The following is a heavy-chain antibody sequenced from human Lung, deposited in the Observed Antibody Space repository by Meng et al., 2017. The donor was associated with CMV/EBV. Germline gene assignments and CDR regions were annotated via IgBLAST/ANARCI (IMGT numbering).Heavy chain of an antibody. V-gene: IGHV3-48*03. CDR2: ISSSGTTI. CDR3: AREIYHYDSSGYYYPTSNAFDI. J-gene: IGHJ3*02. CDR1: EFTFSSYG. D-gene: IGHD3-22*01. Sequence: GGSLRLXCAASEFTFSSYGMNWVRQAPGKGLEWVSYISSSGTTIYYADSVKGRFTISRDNAKNSLYLQMNSQRAEDTAVYYCAREIYHYDSSGYYYPTSNAFDIWGQGXMVTVSS.